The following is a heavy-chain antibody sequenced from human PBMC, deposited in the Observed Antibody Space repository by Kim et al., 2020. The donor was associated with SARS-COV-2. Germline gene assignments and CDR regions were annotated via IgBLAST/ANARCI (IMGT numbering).Heavy chain of an antibody. Sequence: SETLSLTCAVYGGSFSGYYWSWIRQPPGKGLEWIGEINHSGSTNYNPSLKSRVTISVDTSKNQFSLKLSSVTAADTAVYYCARGVVHARGRYSSSWKGYDYWGQGTLVTVSS. CDR1: GGSFSGYY. D-gene: IGHD6-13*01. CDR3: ARGVVHARGRYSSSWKGYDY. J-gene: IGHJ4*02. CDR2: INHSGST. V-gene: IGHV4-34*01.